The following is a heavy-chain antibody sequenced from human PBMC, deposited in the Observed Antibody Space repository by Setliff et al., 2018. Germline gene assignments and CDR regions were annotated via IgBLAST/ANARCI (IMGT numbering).Heavy chain of an antibody. J-gene: IGHJ6*02. CDR1: GFTFDNAW. CDR3: TRDYGFCSGGSCSYYGMDV. CDR2: ISGSGGTT. Sequence: GGSLRLSCAASGFTFDNAWMSWVRQAPGKGLEWVSAISGSGGTTYYADSVKGRFTISRDNSKNTLYLQMNSLRADDTAVYYCTRDYGFCSGGSCSYYGMDVWGQGTTVTVSS. D-gene: IGHD2-15*01. V-gene: IGHV3-23*01.